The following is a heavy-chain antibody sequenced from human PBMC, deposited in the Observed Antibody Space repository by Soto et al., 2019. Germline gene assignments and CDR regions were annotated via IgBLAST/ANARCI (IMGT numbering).Heavy chain of an antibody. CDR3: AHVYGGYDNFDY. CDR1: GFSLSTSGVG. D-gene: IGHD5-12*01. V-gene: IGHV2-5*02. CDR2: IYWDDDK. J-gene: IGHJ4*02. Sequence: QITLKASGPTLVKPTQTLTLTCTFSGFSLSTSGVGVGWIRQPPGKALEWLALIYWDDDKRYSPSLKSRLNITKDTSKNQVVLTMTNMDPVDTATYYCAHVYGGYDNFDYWGQGTLVTVSS.